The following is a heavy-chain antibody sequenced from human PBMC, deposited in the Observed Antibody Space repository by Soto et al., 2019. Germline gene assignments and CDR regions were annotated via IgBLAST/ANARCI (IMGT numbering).Heavy chain of an antibody. CDR3: ASFPNYDYVWGSYRQTSFDY. J-gene: IGHJ4*02. Sequence: SETLSLTCTVSGGSISSSSYYWGWIRQPPGEGLEWIGSIYYSGSTYYNPSLKSRVTISVDTSKNQFSLKLSSVTAADTAVYYCASFPNYDYVWGSYRQTSFDYWGQGTLVTVSS. CDR2: IYYSGST. CDR1: GGSISSSSYY. V-gene: IGHV4-39*01. D-gene: IGHD3-16*02.